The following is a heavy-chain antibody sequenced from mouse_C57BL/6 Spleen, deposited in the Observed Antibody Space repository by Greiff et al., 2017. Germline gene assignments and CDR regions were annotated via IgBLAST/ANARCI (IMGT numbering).Heavy chain of an antibody. V-gene: IGHV1-69*01. Sequence: QVQLQQPGAELVMPGASVKLSCKASGYTFTSYWMHWVKQRPGQGLEWIGEIDPSDSYTNYNQKFKGKSTLTVDKSSSTAYMQLSSLTSEDSAVYYCASLLPSGFAYWGQGTLVTVSA. D-gene: IGHD3-2*02. J-gene: IGHJ3*01. CDR3: ASLLPSGFAY. CDR1: GYTFTSYW. CDR2: IDPSDSYT.